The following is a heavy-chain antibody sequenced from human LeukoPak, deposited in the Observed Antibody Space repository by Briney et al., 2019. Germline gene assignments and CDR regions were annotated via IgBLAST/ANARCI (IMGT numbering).Heavy chain of an antibody. CDR2: ISAYNGNT. CDR1: GYRFTSHG. CDR3: ARGGDGDILTGLVFDY. D-gene: IGHD3-9*01. Sequence: GASVKVSCKASGYRFTSHGISWVRQAPGQGLEWMGWISAYNGNTNYAQKLQGRVTMTTDTSTSTAYMELRSLRSDDTAVYYCARGGDGDILTGLVFDYWGRGTLVTVSS. V-gene: IGHV1-18*01. J-gene: IGHJ4*02.